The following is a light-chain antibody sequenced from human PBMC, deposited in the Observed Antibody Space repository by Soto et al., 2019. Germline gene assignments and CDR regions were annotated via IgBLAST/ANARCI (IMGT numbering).Light chain of an antibody. CDR3: GTWDSSLSAVI. CDR1: SSNIGNNY. Sequence: QSVLTQPPSVSAAPGQKVTISCSGSSSNIGNNYVTWYRQLPGTAPKHLIYDNNKRPSGIPDRFSGSKSGTSATLGITGLQTGDEADYYCGTWDSSLSAVIFGGGTKLTVL. CDR2: DNN. V-gene: IGLV1-51*01. J-gene: IGLJ2*01.